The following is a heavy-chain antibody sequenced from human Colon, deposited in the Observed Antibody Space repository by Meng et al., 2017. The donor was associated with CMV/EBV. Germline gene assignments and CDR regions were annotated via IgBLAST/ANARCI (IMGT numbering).Heavy chain of an antibody. V-gene: IGHV4-30-2*01. CDR1: GDSSSGGKYC. D-gene: IGHD5-24*01. CDR3: VRGPQGKQFSWFDP. Sequence: SGDSSSGGKYCWSWIRQPPGKGLEWIGYIYYHGTTAYSPSLKGRVTISVDTSQNQFSLKLRSVTAADTAVYYCVRGPQGKQFSWFDPWGQGTLVTVSS. CDR2: IYYHGTT. J-gene: IGHJ5*02.